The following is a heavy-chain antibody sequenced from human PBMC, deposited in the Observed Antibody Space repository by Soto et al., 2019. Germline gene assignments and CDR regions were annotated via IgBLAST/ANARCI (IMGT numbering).Heavy chain of an antibody. CDR1: GGSISSYY. Sequence: SETLSLTCSVSGGSISSYYWSWIRQPPGKGLEWIGYIYYSGSTNYNPSLKSRVTISVDTSKNQFSLKLSSVTAADTAVYYCARGETGNRPGNYNWFDPWGQGTLVTVSS. J-gene: IGHJ5*02. CDR3: ARGETGNRPGNYNWFDP. CDR2: IYYSGST. D-gene: IGHD1-1*01. V-gene: IGHV4-59*01.